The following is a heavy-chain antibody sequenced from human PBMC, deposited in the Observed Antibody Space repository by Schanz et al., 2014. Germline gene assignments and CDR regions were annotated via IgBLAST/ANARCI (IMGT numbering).Heavy chain of an antibody. CDR1: GGTFSSYT. J-gene: IGHJ4*02. CDR2: ISPYNGNT. V-gene: IGHV1-69*02. D-gene: IGHD3-10*01. CDR3: ARGRGFYDY. Sequence: QVQLVQSGAEVKKPGSSVKVSCKASGGTFSSYTISWIRQAPGQGLEWMGWISPYNGNTNYAQKLQGRVTMTADTSTSTAYMELSSLTSEDTAVHYCARGRGFYDYWGQGTLVTISS.